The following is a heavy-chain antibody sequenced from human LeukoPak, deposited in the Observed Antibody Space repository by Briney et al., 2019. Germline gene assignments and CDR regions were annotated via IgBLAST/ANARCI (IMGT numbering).Heavy chain of an antibody. D-gene: IGHD5-12*01. CDR3: GRGGGEWLPPNY. V-gene: IGHV3-74*01. CDR2: FKSDGRST. J-gene: IGHJ4*01. Sequence: GGSLRPSLAALGFTFRCYWLDWVRQAPGKGLGWISRFKSDGRSTIYVDSVKGRFTISRHNAKSTLYLQMNSLRSEDAGVYYCGRGGGEWLPPNYWGQGTLVTVSS. CDR1: GFTFRCYW.